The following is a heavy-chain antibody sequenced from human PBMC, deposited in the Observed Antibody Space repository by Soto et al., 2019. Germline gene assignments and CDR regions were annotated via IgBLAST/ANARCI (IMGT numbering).Heavy chain of an antibody. CDR2: IDPSDSQT. Sequence: GESLKISCKGSGYSFAGYWITWVRQKPGKGLEWMGRIDPSDSQTYYSPSFRGHVTISVTKSITTVFLQWSSLRASDTAMYYCARQIYDSDTGPNFQYYFDSWGQGTPVTVPQ. J-gene: IGHJ4*02. CDR3: ARQIYDSDTGPNFQYYFDS. CDR1: GYSFAGYW. V-gene: IGHV5-10-1*01. D-gene: IGHD3-22*01.